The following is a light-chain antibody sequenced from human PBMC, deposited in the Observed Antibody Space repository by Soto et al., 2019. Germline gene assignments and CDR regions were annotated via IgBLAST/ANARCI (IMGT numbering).Light chain of an antibody. Sequence: RVLTQSPATLSVSPGETATLSCRASENISSLLAWYQQRPGQAPRLLIYRASTRATGIPARFSGSGSGTEFTLTISSLQSEDFAVYYCQQYNNWPITFGQGTRLEMK. CDR2: RAS. J-gene: IGKJ5*01. CDR1: ENISSL. CDR3: QQYNNWPIT. V-gene: IGKV3-15*01.